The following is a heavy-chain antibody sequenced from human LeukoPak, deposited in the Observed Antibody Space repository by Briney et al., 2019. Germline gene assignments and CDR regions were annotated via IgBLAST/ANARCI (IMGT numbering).Heavy chain of an antibody. J-gene: IGHJ4*02. CDR2: IYYSGST. V-gene: IGHV4-39*01. D-gene: IGHD2-15*01. CDR3: ARRVYCSGGSCYAHFDY. CDR1: GGSISSYY. Sequence: PSETLSLTCTVSGGSISSYYWGWIRQPPGKGLEWIGSIYYSGSTYYNPSLKSRVTISVDTSKNQFSLKLSSVTAADTAVYYCARRVYCSGGSCYAHFDYWGQGTLVTVSS.